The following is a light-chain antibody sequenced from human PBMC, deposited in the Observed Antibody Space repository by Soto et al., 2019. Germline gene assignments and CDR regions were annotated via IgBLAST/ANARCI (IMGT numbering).Light chain of an antibody. V-gene: IGKV3-11*01. Sequence: VWTKFADGQSLYLGGRPTITKRASQSVSSYLAWYQQKPGQAPRLLIYDASNRATGIPARFSGSGSGTDFTLTICSLEPEAFAVYYCQQRSNWPLTFGQGTQVDI. CDR2: DAS. J-gene: IGKJ1*01. CDR1: QSVSSY. CDR3: QQRSNWPLT.